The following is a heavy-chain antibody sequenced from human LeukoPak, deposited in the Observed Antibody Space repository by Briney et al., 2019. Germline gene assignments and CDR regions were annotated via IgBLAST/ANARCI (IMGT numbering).Heavy chain of an antibody. CDR3: ARVIGVYVSPAFVY. V-gene: IGHV3-7*05. CDR2: INQDGSEK. CDR1: RFTCSSNW. D-gene: IGHD3-10*02. J-gene: IGHJ4*02. Sequence: GGSLRLSCAASRFTCSSNWIIWVRQAPGKGLEWVANINQDGSEKYYVDSVKGRFTISRDNAKNSLYLQFNSLRAEDTAVYYCARVIGVYVSPAFVYWGQGTLVTVSS.